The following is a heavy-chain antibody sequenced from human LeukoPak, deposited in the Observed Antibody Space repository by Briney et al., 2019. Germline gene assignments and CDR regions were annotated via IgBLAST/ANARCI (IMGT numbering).Heavy chain of an antibody. V-gene: IGHV1-2*02. CDR2: INPNSGGT. D-gene: IGHD2-15*01. Sequence: ASVKVSCTASGYTFTGYYMHWVRQAPGQGLEWMGWINPNSGGTNYAQKFQGRVTMTRDTSISTAYMELSRLRSDDTAVYYCARDFGAATTQYYFDYWGQGTLVTVSS. CDR1: GYTFTGYY. J-gene: IGHJ4*02. CDR3: ARDFGAATTQYYFDY.